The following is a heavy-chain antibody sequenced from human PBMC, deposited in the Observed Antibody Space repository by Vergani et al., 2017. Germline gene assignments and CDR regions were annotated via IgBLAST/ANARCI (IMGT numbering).Heavy chain of an antibody. Sequence: EVQLLESGGGLVQPGGSLRLSCAASGFTFSSYAMSWVRQAPGKGLEWVSAISGSGGSTYYADSVKGRFTISRDNSKNTLYLQMNSLRAEDTAVYYCAKGVSSSGITILPMDVWGKGTTVTVSS. V-gene: IGHV3-23*01. CDR1: GFTFSSYA. CDR3: AKGVSSSGITILPMDV. D-gene: IGHD3-9*01. CDR2: ISGSGGST. J-gene: IGHJ6*03.